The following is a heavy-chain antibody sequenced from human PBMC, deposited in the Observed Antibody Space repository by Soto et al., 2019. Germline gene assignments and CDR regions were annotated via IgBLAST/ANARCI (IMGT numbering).Heavy chain of an antibody. D-gene: IGHD3-22*01. Sequence: GGSLRLSCAASGFTFSSYWMSWVRQAPGKGLEWVANIKQDGSEKYYVDSVKGRFTISRDDAKNSLYLQMNSLRAEDTAVYYCARDHATYYYDSSGYYPLRFDPWGQGSLVTVSS. CDR3: ARDHATYYYDSSGYYPLRFDP. CDR2: IKQDGSEK. V-gene: IGHV3-7*03. CDR1: GFTFSSYW. J-gene: IGHJ5*02.